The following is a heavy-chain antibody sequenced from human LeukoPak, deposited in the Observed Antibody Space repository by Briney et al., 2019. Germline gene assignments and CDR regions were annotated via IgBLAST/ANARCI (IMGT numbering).Heavy chain of an antibody. CDR3: AKVWSGTYWFDY. CDR2: ISGSGEST. CDR1: GFAFSTYT. V-gene: IGHV3-23*01. D-gene: IGHD1-26*01. Sequence: GGSLRLSCTASGFAFSTYTVTWVRQAPGKGLEWVSGISGSGESTYYADSVKGRFTISRDNSKNTLYLQMNSLRAEDTAVYYCAKVWSGTYWFDYWGQGTLVTVSS. J-gene: IGHJ4*02.